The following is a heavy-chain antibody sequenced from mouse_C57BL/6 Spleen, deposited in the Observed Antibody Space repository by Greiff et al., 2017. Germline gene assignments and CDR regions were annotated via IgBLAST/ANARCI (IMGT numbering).Heavy chain of an antibody. CDR3: ANSGAGYFDY. J-gene: IGHJ2*01. CDR2: IYPGDGAT. Sequence: QVQLKESGAELVKPGASVKISCKASGYAFSSYWMNWVKQRPGKGLEWIGQIYPGDGATNYNGKFKGKATLTADKSSSTAFMQLSSLTSEDSAVYFCANSGAGYFDYWGQGTTLTVSS. CDR1: GYAFSSYW. D-gene: IGHD4-1*01. V-gene: IGHV1-80*01.